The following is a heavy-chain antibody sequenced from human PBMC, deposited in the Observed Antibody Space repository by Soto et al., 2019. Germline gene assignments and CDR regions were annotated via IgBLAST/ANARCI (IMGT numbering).Heavy chain of an antibody. Sequence: SETLSLTXTVSGGSISSGDYYWSWIRQPPGKGLEWIGYIYYSGSTNYNPSLKSRVTISVDTSKNQFSLKLSSVTAADTAVYYCARTYYYDSSGTWFDYWGQGTLVTVSS. D-gene: IGHD3-22*01. CDR1: GGSISSGDYY. CDR3: ARTYYYDSSGTWFDY. CDR2: IYYSGST. V-gene: IGHV4-61*08. J-gene: IGHJ4*02.